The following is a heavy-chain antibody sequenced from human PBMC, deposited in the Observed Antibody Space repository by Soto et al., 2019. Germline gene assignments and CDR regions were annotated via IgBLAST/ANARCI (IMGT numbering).Heavy chain of an antibody. CDR1: GGXFSGYY. V-gene: IGHV4-34*01. J-gene: IGHJ6*02. Sequence: PSETLSLTCAVYGGXFSGYYWSWIRQPPGKGLEWIGEINHSGSTNYNPSLKSRVTISVDTSKNQFSLKLSSVTAAETAVYYCARGSDIVVVPAATAGYYYYGMDVWGQGTTVTVSS. CDR3: ARGSDIVVVPAATAGYYYYGMDV. D-gene: IGHD2-2*01. CDR2: INHSGST.